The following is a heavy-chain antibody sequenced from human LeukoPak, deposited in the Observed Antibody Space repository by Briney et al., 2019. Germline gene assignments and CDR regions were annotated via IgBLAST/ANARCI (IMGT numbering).Heavy chain of an antibody. CDR3: AGGGYSSSWSLGYYFDY. CDR2: FNHSGST. CDR1: GGSFSGYY. V-gene: IGHV4-34*01. J-gene: IGHJ4*02. Sequence: SETLSLTCAVYGGSFSGYYWSWIRQPPGKGLEWIGEFNHSGSTNYNPSLKSRVTISVDTSKNQFSLKLSSVTAADTAVYYCAGGGYSSSWSLGYYFDYWGQGTLVTVSS. D-gene: IGHD6-13*01.